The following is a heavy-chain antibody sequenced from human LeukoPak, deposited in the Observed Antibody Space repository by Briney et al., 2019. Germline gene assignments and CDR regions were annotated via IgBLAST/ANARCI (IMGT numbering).Heavy chain of an antibody. D-gene: IGHD2-15*01. CDR3: ARVFRYCSGGSCLSKRFDP. CDR2: INHSGST. Sequence: SETLSLTCAVYGGSFSGYYWSWIRQPPGKGLEWIGEINHSGSTNYNPSLKSRVTISVDTSKNQFSLMLSSVTAADTAVYYCARVFRYCSGGSCLSKRFDPWGQGTLVTVSS. CDR1: GGSFSGYY. V-gene: IGHV4-34*01. J-gene: IGHJ5*02.